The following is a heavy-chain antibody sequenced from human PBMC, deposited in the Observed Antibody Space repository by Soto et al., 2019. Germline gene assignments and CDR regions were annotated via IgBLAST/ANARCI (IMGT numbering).Heavy chain of an antibody. V-gene: IGHV5-51*01. CDR1: GYRFTSYG. Sequence: PGESLRVSCKGAGYRFTSYGSGWVRQMPGKGLEWMGIIYPGDSDTRYSPSFQGQVTISADKSISTAYLQWSSLKASDTAMYYCARHVGLPLSEDYWGQGTLVTVSS. CDR2: IYPGDSDT. J-gene: IGHJ4*02. CDR3: ARHVGLPLSEDY. D-gene: IGHD5-18*01.